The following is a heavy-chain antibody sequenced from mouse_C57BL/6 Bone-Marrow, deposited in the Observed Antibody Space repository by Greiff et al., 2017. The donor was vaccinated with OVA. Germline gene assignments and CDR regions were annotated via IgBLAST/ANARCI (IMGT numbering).Heavy chain of an antibody. CDR2: IRLKSDNYAT. D-gene: IGHD3-2*02. CDR3: TGSSGYGPWFAY. V-gene: IGHV6-3*01. Sequence: EVKLMESGGGLVQPGGSMKLSCVASGFTFSNYWMNWVRQSPEKGLEWVAQIRLKSDNYATHYAESVKGRFTISRDDSKSSVYLQMNNLRAEDTGIYYCTGSSGYGPWFAYWGQGTLVTVSA. J-gene: IGHJ3*01. CDR1: GFTFSNYW.